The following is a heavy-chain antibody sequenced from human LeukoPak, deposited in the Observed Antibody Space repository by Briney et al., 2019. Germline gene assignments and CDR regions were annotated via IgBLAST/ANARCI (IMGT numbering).Heavy chain of an antibody. CDR1: GFTLASYG. D-gene: IGHD3-22*01. V-gene: IGHV3-23*01. Sequence: GGSLRLSCAASGFTLASYGMIGVRRARGKGREWVSFFTTSGGRTCCADAVEGRFPISRDNPRNPLYMQMNRLRDEDTVVFYCAIMHGYYDGTGYWVQWGQGNLVTVSS. J-gene: IGHJ1*01. CDR3: AIMHGYYDGTGYWVQ. CDR2: FTTSGGRT.